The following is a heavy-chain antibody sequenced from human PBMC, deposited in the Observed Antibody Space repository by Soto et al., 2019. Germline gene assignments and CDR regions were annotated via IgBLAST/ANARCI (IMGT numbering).Heavy chain of an antibody. D-gene: IGHD6-13*01. Sequence: PGGSLRLSCVASGFTFSNAWMSWVRQAPGKGLEWVGRIKSKTDGGTTDHAAPVKGRFTISRDDSKNTLYLQMNSLKTEDTAVYYCTTDSGSSSWYGMDVWGQGTTVTVSS. CDR3: TTDSGSSSWYGMDV. CDR1: GFTFSNAW. J-gene: IGHJ6*02. CDR2: IKSKTDGGTT. V-gene: IGHV3-15*01.